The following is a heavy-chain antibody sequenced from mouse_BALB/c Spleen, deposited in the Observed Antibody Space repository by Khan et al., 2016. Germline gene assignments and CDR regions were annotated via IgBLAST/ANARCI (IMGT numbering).Heavy chain of an antibody. CDR1: GYSITSGYG. CDR3: ARTARIKY. V-gene: IGHV3-2*02. CDR2: ISYSGST. Sequence: EVQLQESGPGLVKPSQSLSLTCPVTGYSITSGYGWNWIRQFPGNKLEWMGYISYSGSTNYNPSLKSRISNTSDTSKNQFFRQFNSVTTEDTATYYCARTARIKYWGQGTTLTVSS. J-gene: IGHJ2*01. D-gene: IGHD1-2*01.